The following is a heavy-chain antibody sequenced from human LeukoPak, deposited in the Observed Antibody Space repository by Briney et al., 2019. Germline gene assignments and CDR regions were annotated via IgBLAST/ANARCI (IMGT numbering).Heavy chain of an antibody. CDR1: GGSISSYY. V-gene: IGHV4-59*01. Sequence: SETLSLTCTVSGGSISSYYWSWIRQPPGKGLEWIGYIYYSGGTNYNPPLKSRVTISVDTSKNQFSLKLSSVTAADTAVYYCARVGLWYSSGWYGHYFDYWGQGTLVTVSS. D-gene: IGHD6-19*01. CDR3: ARVGLWYSSGWYGHYFDY. CDR2: IYYSGGT. J-gene: IGHJ4*02.